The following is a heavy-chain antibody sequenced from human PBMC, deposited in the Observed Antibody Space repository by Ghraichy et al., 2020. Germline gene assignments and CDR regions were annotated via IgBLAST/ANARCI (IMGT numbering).Heavy chain of an antibody. CDR1: GGSISKNY. Sequence: SCSVSGGSISKNYWHWIRQTAGKGLEWVGRIDRSGSTNHNPSLRSRVSMSLDTSKNQLSLKLTSVTAADTAVYYCATVSSNYYSYYAVDVWGQGTTVTVSS. J-gene: IGHJ6*02. CDR2: IDRSGST. D-gene: IGHD5/OR15-5a*01. CDR3: ATVSSNYYSYYAVDV. V-gene: IGHV4-4*07.